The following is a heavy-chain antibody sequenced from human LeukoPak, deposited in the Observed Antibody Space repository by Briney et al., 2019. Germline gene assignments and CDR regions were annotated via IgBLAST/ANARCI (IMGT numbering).Heavy chain of an antibody. J-gene: IGHJ4*02. CDR1: GGSITSNSYY. D-gene: IGHD3-16*02. CDR3: ARDYVWGSYRFDY. Sequence: KSSETLSLTCTVSGGSITSNSYYWGWIRQPPGKGLEWIGSITYSGSTYYNPSLKRRVTISIDTSKNQFSLKLSSVTAADTAVYYCARDYVWGSYRFDYWGQGTLVTVSS. V-gene: IGHV4-39*07. CDR2: ITYSGST.